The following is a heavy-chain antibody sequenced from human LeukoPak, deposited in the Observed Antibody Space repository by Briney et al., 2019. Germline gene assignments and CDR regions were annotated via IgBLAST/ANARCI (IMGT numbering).Heavy chain of an antibody. CDR3: ARGVVVVAPSGYFDL. CDR2: IIPILGIA. V-gene: IGHV1-69*04. CDR1: GYTFTSYG. J-gene: IGHJ2*01. Sequence: SVKVSCKASGYTFTSYGISWLRQAPGQGLEWMGRIIPILGIANYAQKFQGRVTITADKSTSTAYMELSSLRSEDTAVYYCARGVVVVAPSGYFDLWGRGTLVTVSS. D-gene: IGHD2-15*01.